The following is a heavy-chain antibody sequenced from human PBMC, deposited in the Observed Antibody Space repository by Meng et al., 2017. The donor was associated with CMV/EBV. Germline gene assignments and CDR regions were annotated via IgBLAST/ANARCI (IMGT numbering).Heavy chain of an antibody. Sequence: SETLSLTCTVSGGSISSSSYYWGWIRQPPGKGLEWIGSIYYSGSTYYNPSLKSRVTISVDTSKNQFSLKLSSVTAADTAVYYCARDSRGLEASITIFGYTGAVAFDIWGQGTMVTVSS. CDR2: IYYSGST. CDR3: ARDSRGLEASITIFGYTGAVAFDI. J-gene: IGHJ3*02. D-gene: IGHD3-3*01. CDR1: GGSISSSSYY. V-gene: IGHV4-39*07.